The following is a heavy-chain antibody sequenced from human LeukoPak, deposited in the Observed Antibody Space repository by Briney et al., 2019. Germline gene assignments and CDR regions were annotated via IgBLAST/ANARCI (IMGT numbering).Heavy chain of an antibody. CDR1: GFTFSSYE. Sequence: GGSLRLSCAASGFTFSSYEMNWVRQAPGKGLEWVSAISGSGGSTYYADSVKGRFTISRDNSKNTLYLQMNSLRAEDTAVYYCANRIVGATTYFDYWGQGTLVTVSS. J-gene: IGHJ4*02. D-gene: IGHD1-26*01. CDR3: ANRIVGATTYFDY. V-gene: IGHV3-23*01. CDR2: ISGSGGST.